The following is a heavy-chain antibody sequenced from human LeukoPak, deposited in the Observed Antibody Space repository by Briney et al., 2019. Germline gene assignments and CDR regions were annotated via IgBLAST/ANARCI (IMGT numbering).Heavy chain of an antibody. J-gene: IGHJ4*02. CDR3: AAGNPHITMIANDY. Sequence: PGGSLRLSCAASGFTFSTYWMTWVRQAPGKGLEWVGRIKCKTDGGTTDYAAPVKGRFTISRDDSRNTLCLQMNSLIIDDTAVYYCAAGNPHITMIANDYWGQGTLVTVTS. CDR1: GFTFSTYW. V-gene: IGHV3-15*01. CDR2: IKCKTDGGTT. D-gene: IGHD3-22*01.